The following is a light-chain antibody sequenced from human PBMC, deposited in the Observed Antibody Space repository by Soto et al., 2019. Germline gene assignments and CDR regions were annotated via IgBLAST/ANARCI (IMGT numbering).Light chain of an antibody. CDR2: DAS. Sequence: EIVLTQSPATLSLSPGERATLSCRASQSVSSDLSWYQQKHGQAPRLLIYDASNRATGVPARFTGSGSGTDFTLTISSLEPEDFAVYYCQKRNNLSLTFGGGTKVEIK. J-gene: IGKJ4*01. V-gene: IGKV3-11*01. CDR1: QSVSSD. CDR3: QKRNNLSLT.